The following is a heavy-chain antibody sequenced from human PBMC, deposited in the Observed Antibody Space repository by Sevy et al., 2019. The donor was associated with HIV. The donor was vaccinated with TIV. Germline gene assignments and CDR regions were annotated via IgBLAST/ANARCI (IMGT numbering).Heavy chain of an antibody. CDR2: ISSSSNYI. V-gene: IGHV3-21*01. D-gene: IGHD3-10*01. CDR1: GFTFNIYS. J-gene: IGHJ3*02. Sequence: GGSLRLSCAASGFTFNIYSMNWVRQAPGMGLEWVSSISSSSNYIYYADSVKGRFTISRDNAKNSLYLQMNSLRAEDTAVYYCARGLLWFGELLSSAFDIWGQWTMVTVSS. CDR3: ARGLLWFGELLSSAFDI.